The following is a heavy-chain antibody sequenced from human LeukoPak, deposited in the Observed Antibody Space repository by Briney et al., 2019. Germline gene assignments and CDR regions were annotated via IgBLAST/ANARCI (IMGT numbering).Heavy chain of an antibody. Sequence: SETLSLTCTVSGGSISPYYWSWTRQPPGKGLEWIGYVYYSGSTNYNPSLKSRVTISVDTSKSQFSLKLSSVTAADTAVYYCARDAGDYDSSGYYGARFDPWGQGTLVTVSS. CDR1: GGSISPYY. CDR3: ARDAGDYDSSGYYGARFDP. CDR2: VYYSGST. V-gene: IGHV4-59*12. D-gene: IGHD3-22*01. J-gene: IGHJ5*02.